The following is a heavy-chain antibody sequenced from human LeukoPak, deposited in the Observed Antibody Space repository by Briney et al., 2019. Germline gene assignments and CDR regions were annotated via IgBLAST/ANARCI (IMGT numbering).Heavy chain of an antibody. CDR2: VYYSGST. CDR3: ARDQIEQSGYSSGWYTMYYYYGMDP. J-gene: IGHJ6*02. CDR1: GGSISSYY. D-gene: IGHD6-19*01. V-gene: IGHV4-59*01. Sequence: SETLSLTCTVSGGSISSYYWSWIRQPPGKGLEWIGYVYYSGSTNYNPSLKSRVTISVDTSKNQFSLKLSSVTAADTAVYYCARDQIEQSGYSSGWYTMYYYYGMDPWGQGTLVTVSS.